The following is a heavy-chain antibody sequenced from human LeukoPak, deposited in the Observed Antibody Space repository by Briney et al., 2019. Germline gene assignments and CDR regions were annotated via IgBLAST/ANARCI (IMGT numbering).Heavy chain of an antibody. CDR3: VCQAAGTDFYFDY. Sequence: GGSLRLSCAASGFTFSSYAMSWVRQAPGKGLEWVSAISGSGGSTYYADSVKGRFTISRDNSKNTLYLQMNSLRAEDTALYYCVCQAAGTDFYFDYWGQGTLVTVSS. CDR2: ISGSGGST. J-gene: IGHJ4*02. CDR1: GFTFSSYA. D-gene: IGHD6-13*01. V-gene: IGHV3-23*01.